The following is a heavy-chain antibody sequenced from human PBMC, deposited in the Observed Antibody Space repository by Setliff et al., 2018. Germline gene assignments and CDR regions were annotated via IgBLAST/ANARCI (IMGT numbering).Heavy chain of an antibody. CDR1: GYMFKSYG. CDR2: ISSYNENT. J-gene: IGHJ3*02. V-gene: IGHV1-18*04. D-gene: IGHD3-22*01. Sequence: ASVKVSCKASGYMFKSYGINWMRHAAGQGFEWMGWISSYNENTKSAQKFQGRISMTTDTTTATSYMELRSLRSDDTAIYYCARSRDSGFYHQRDAYDIWGQGTMVTVSS. CDR3: ARSRDSGFYHQRDAYDI.